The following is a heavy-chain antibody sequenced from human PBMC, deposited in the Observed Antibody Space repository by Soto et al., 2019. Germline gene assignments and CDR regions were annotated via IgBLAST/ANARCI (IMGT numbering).Heavy chain of an antibody. Sequence: QITLKESGPTLVNPTQTLTLTCTFSGFSLSTSGVGVGWIRQPPGKALEWLALIYWADDKRYSPSLKSRLTTTKDTSKNRVVLTMTNMDPVDTATYYCAHFYSSGWYGWGGFDYWGQGALVTVSS. CDR3: AHFYSSGWYGWGGFDY. CDR2: IYWADDK. V-gene: IGHV2-5*02. J-gene: IGHJ4*02. CDR1: GFSLSTSGVG. D-gene: IGHD6-19*01.